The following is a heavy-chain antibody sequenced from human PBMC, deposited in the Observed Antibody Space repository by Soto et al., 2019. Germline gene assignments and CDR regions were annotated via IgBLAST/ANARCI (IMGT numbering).Heavy chain of an antibody. J-gene: IGHJ4*02. CDR2: IYHSGST. D-gene: IGHD3-10*01. Sequence: QVQLQESGPGLVKPSGTLSLTCAVSGGSISSSNWWSWVRQPPGKGLEWIGEIYHSGSTNYNPSLESRVTISVDKSKNQFSLKLSSVTAADTAVYYCARLITYYYCSGFFDYWGQGTLVTVSS. CDR3: ARLITYYYCSGFFDY. V-gene: IGHV4-4*02. CDR1: GGSISSSNW.